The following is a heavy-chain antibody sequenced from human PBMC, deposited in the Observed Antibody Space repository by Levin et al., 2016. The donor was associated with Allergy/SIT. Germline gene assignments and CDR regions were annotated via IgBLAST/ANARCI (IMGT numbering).Heavy chain of an antibody. CDR2: IYYSGST. CDR1: GGSISSSSYY. V-gene: IGHV4-39*01. CDR3: ARLREAAAGIGPQPATPTFFDL. Sequence: SETLSLTCTVSGGSISSSSYYWGWIRQPPGKGLEWIGSIYYSGSTYYNPSLKSRVTISVDTSKNQFSLKLSSVTAADTAVYYCARLREAAAGIGPQPATPTFFDLWGRGTLVTVSS. J-gene: IGHJ2*01. D-gene: IGHD6-13*01.